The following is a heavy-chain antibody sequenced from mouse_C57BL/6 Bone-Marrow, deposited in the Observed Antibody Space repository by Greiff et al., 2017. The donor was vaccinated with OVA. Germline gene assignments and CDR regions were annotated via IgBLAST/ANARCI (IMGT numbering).Heavy chain of an antibody. J-gene: IGHJ1*03. CDR2: IRSKSNNYAT. Sequence: EVMLVESGRGLVQPKGSLKLSCAASGFSFNTYALNWVRQAPGKGLECVARIRSKSNNYATYYADSVKDRFTISRDDSESMLYLQMNNLKTEYTAMYYCVRQGGYLYFDVWGTGTTVTVSS. CDR1: GFSFNTYA. D-gene: IGHD2-2*01. V-gene: IGHV10-1*01. CDR3: VRQGGYLYFDV.